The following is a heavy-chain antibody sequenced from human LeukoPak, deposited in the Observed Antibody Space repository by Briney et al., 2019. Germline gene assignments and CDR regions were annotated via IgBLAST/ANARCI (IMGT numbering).Heavy chain of an antibody. V-gene: IGHV3-23*01. CDR3: AKGLYSNLLGFDY. J-gene: IGHJ4*02. CDR2: ISGGGGTT. Sequence: GGSLRLSCAASGFIFSTYAMTWVRQAPGKGLEWVSGISGGGGTTYYTDSVEGRFTISRDNSKNMVYLQMSSLRAEDTAVYYCAKGLYSNLLGFDYCGQGTLVTVSS. CDR1: GFIFSTYA. D-gene: IGHD4-11*01.